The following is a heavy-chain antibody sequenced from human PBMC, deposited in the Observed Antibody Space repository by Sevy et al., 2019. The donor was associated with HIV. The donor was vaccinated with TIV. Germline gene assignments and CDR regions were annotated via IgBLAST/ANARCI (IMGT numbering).Heavy chain of an antibody. CDR2: TSARDSST. CDR3: ARAPDPSCRSTRCYYFDY. V-gene: IGHV3-23*01. D-gene: IGHD2-2*01. Sequence: GGSLRLSCVASGFTFSSYAVSWVRQAPGKGLEWVAATSARDSSTYHADSVRGRFTISSDNSKNTPYLQMNSLRAEDTAVYYCARAPDPSCRSTRCYYFDYWGQGTLVTVSS. CDR1: GFTFSSYA. J-gene: IGHJ4*02.